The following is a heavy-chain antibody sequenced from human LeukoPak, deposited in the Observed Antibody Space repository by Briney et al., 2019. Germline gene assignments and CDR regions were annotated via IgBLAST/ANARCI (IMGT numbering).Heavy chain of an antibody. V-gene: IGHV3-7*01. CDR2: IKQAGSEK. D-gene: IGHD3-22*01. J-gene: IGHJ4*02. CDR3: ARELRKDSSGYLFDY. Sequence: PGGSLRLSCAASGFTFSSYWMSWVRQAPGTGLEWVANIKQAGSEKYYVDSVKGRFNISRDNAKNSLYLQMNSLRAEDTAVYYCARELRKDSSGYLFDYWGQGTLVTVSS. CDR1: GFTFSSYW.